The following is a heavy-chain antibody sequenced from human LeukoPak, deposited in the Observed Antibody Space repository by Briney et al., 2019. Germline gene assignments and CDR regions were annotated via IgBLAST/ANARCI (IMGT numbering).Heavy chain of an antibody. CDR1: GFTFSSYE. J-gene: IGHJ5*02. CDR2: ISSGSSST. V-gene: IGHV3-48*03. D-gene: IGHD1-7*01. CDR3: VRGVGVSRFNYLDP. Sequence: GGSLRLSCAASGFTFSSYEMNWVRQAPGKGLEWVSYISSGSSSTFYADSVKGRFTISRDNSKNTLYLHMNSLRDDDTAVYYCVRGVGVSRFNYLDPWGQGTLVIVSS.